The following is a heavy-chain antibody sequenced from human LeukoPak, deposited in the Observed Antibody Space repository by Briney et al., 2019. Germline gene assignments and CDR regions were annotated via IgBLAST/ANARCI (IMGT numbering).Heavy chain of an antibody. CDR2: ISSSSSYT. V-gene: IGHV3-21*05. CDR3: ARAPHYSNYGPYYYGMDV. J-gene: IGHJ6*02. CDR1: GFTFSSYW. D-gene: IGHD4-11*01. Sequence: GGSLRLSCAASGFTFSSYWMSWVRQAPGKGLEWVSYISSSSSYTNYADSVKGRFTISRDNAKNSLYLQMNSLRAEDTAVYYCARAPHYSNYGPYYYGMDVWGQGTTVTVSS.